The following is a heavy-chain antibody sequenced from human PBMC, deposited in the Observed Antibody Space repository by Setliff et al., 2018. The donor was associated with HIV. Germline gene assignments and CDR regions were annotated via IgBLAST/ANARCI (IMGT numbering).Heavy chain of an antibody. Sequence: PSETLSLTCSVSGASISSSSYYWGWIRQPPGKGLEWIGSIYYTGSTYYNPSLKSRVTISVDTSKNHFSLKLSSVTAADTAVYYCARHQVIPTVIGAFDIWGQGTVVTVSS. CDR3: ARHQVIPTVIGAFDI. V-gene: IGHV4-39*01. CDR1: GASISSSSYY. D-gene: IGHD3-16*02. CDR2: IYYTGST. J-gene: IGHJ3*02.